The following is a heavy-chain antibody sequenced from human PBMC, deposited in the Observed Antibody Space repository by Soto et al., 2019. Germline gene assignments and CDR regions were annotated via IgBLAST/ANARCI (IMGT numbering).Heavy chain of an antibody. CDR3: ARKTSTVLAAAGTGFDH. CDR1: GFTFSSYS. J-gene: IGHJ4*02. CDR2: ISSSSSYI. V-gene: IGHV3-21*01. Sequence: PGGSLRLSCAASGFTFSSYSINFFRHAPGKGLEWVSSISSSSSYIYYADSVKGRFTISRDNAKNSLYLQMNSLRAEDTAVYYCARKTSTVLAAAGTGFDHWGQGTLVTVSS. D-gene: IGHD6-13*01.